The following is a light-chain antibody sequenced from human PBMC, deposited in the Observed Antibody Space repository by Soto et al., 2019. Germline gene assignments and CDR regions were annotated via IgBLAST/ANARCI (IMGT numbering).Light chain of an antibody. J-gene: IGLJ3*02. Sequence: QSALTQPPSASASPGQSVTISCTGTSSDVGGYNYVSWYQHHPGKAPKLMIFEVSKRPSGVPDRFSGSKSGNTASLTVSGLQAEDEAHYYCAVWDASLTGWVFGGGTKLTVL. V-gene: IGLV2-8*01. CDR2: EVS. CDR1: SSDVGGYNY. CDR3: AVWDASLTGWV.